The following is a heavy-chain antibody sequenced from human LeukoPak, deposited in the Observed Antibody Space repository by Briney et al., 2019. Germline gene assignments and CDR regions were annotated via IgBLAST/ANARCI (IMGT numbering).Heavy chain of an antibody. CDR1: GFTFSGYA. CDR3: AKDRPWLVFDY. Sequence: GGSLRLSCAASGFTFSGYAMGWVRQGPGQGLEWVANINQDGSEEYYVDSVKGRFTISRDNSQNTVYLQMNSLGVEDTAVYYCAKDRPWLVFDYWGRGTLVTVSS. J-gene: IGHJ4*02. D-gene: IGHD6-19*01. V-gene: IGHV3-7*01. CDR2: INQDGSEE.